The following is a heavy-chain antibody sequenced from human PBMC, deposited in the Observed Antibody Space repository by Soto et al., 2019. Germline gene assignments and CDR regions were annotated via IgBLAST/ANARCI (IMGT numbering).Heavy chain of an antibody. J-gene: IGHJ5*02. CDR3: AKVARPYYDVWSGP. Sequence: VGSLRLSCTTSGFTFSSFGMHWVRQAPGKGLEWVALISYDGSNKNYADSVKGRFTISRDNSRGTLYLQLNSLRLEDTAVYFCAKVARPYYDVWSGPWGQGTLVTVSS. D-gene: IGHD3-3*01. CDR1: GFTFSSFG. V-gene: IGHV3-30*18. CDR2: ISYDGSNK.